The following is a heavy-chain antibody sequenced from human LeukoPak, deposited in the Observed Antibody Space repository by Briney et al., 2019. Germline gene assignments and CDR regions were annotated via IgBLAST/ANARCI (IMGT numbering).Heavy chain of an antibody. V-gene: IGHV1-18*01. CDR2: ISAYNGDT. Sequence: GASVKVSCKAAGYTFVSHGISWVRLAPGQGLEWMGWISAYNGDTKYAQKFQARVTMTTDTSTSTAYMELRTLRSDDTAVYYCARGLQSIRKHSSSFLDFDYWGQGTLVTVSS. CDR1: GYTFVSHG. J-gene: IGHJ4*02. D-gene: IGHD6-13*01. CDR3: ARGLQSIRKHSSSFLDFDY.